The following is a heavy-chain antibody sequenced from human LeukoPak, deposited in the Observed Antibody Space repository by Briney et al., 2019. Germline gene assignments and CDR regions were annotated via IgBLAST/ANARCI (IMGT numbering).Heavy chain of an antibody. CDR2: ISYDGSNK. CDR1: GFTFSSYA. D-gene: IGHD4-17*01. CDR3: AKNRYGDYASDY. Sequence: QAGGSLRLSCAASGFTFSSYAMHWVRQAPGKGLEWVAVISYDGSNKYYADSVKGRFTISRDNSKNTLSLQMNSLRAEDTAVYYCAKNRYGDYASDYWGQGTLVTVSS. V-gene: IGHV3-30*04. J-gene: IGHJ4*02.